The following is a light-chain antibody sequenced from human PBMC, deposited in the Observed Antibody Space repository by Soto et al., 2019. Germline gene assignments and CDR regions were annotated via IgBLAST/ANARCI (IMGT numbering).Light chain of an antibody. V-gene: IGLV2-8*01. Sequence: QSALTQSPSASGSPGQSVTISCTGTGSDIGGYNSVSWYQQHPGKAPKVMIYDVTKRPSGVPDRFSGSKSGNTASPTVSALQAEDEADYYCSSYTDRKNLVFGTGTKVTVL. J-gene: IGLJ1*01. CDR2: DVT. CDR1: GSDIGGYNS. CDR3: SSYTDRKNLV.